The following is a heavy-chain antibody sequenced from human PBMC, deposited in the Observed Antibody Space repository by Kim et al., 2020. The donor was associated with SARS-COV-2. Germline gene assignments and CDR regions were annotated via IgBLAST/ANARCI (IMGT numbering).Heavy chain of an antibody. D-gene: IGHD7-27*01. V-gene: IGHV3-30*01. CDR3: ARGNWGSYYYMDV. J-gene: IGHJ6*03. Sequence: YADSVKGRFTISRDNSKNTLYLQRNSLRAEDTAVYYCARGNWGSYYYMDVWGKGTTVTVSS.